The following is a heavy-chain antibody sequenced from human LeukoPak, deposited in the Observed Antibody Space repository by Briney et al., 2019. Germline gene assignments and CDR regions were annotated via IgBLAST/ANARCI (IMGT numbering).Heavy chain of an antibody. CDR1: GFTFSSYA. V-gene: IGHV3-23*01. CDR2: ISGSGGST. J-gene: IGHJ4*02. D-gene: IGHD1-26*01. Sequence: GGSLRLSCAASGFTFSSYAMSWVRQAPGKGLEWVSAISGSGGSTYYADSVKGRFTISRDNSKNTLYLQMNSLRAEDTAVYYCAKDLRVSLVVGLNDYWVQGTLVTVSS. CDR3: AKDLRVSLVVGLNDY.